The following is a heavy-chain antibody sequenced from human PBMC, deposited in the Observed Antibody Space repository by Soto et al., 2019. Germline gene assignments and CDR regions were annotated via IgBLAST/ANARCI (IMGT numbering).Heavy chain of an antibody. CDR1: GYTFTSYD. CDR3: ARGGEVSNYGVLSDY. D-gene: IGHD4-4*01. V-gene: IGHV1-8*01. Sequence: ASVKVSCKASGYTFTSYDINWLRQATGQGLEWMGWMNPNSGNTGYAQKFQGRVTMTRNTSISTAYMELSSLRSEDTAVYYCARGGEVSNYGVLSDYWGQGTLVTVSS. J-gene: IGHJ4*02. CDR2: MNPNSGNT.